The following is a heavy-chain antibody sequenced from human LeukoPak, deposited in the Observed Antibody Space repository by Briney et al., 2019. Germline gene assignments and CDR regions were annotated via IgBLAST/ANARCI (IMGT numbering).Heavy chain of an antibody. CDR1: GGTFSSYA. D-gene: IGHD3-22*01. J-gene: IGHJ4*02. CDR3: ARAPYYYGSSGYYFEQMDY. CDR2: IIPIFGTA. V-gene: IGHV1-69*13. Sequence: GASVKVSCKASGGTFSSYAISWVRQAPGQGLEWMGGIIPIFGTANYAQKFQGRVTITADESTSTAYMELSSLRSEDTAVYYCARAPYYYGSSGYYFEQMDYWGQGTLVTVSA.